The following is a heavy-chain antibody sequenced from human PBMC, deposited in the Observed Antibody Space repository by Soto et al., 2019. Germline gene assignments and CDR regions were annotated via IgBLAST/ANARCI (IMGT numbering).Heavy chain of an antibody. V-gene: IGHV3-23*01. Sequence: PVGSLRLSCAASGITFSTYAMSWVRRASGKGLEWVSTIGSNGADKQYADFVKGRFTVSRDSSKSTLSLQMNSLRAEDTAVYYCAADYLRHNSLNGYYYSYGMDVWGQGTTVTVSS. CDR1: GITFSTYA. J-gene: IGHJ6*02. CDR3: AADYLRHNSLNGYYYSYGMDV. CDR2: IGSNGADK. D-gene: IGHD4-17*01.